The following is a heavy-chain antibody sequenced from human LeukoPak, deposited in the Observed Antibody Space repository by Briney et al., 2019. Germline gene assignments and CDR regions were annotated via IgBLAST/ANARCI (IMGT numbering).Heavy chain of an antibody. CDR1: GFTFNCYW. CDR3: ARSQYCSSRTSCFTYFDY. D-gene: IGHD2-2*02. V-gene: IGHV3-74*01. CDR2: INTDGSST. Sequence: GGSLRLSCAASGFTFNCYWMHWVRQVPRKGLVWVSRINTDGSSTSYADSVKGRFTISRDNAKNTLYLQVNSLRAEDTAVYYCARSQYCSSRTSCFTYFDYWGQGTLVTVSS. J-gene: IGHJ4*02.